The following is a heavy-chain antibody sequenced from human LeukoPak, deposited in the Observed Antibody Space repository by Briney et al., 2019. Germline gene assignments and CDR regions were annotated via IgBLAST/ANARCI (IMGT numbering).Heavy chain of an antibody. V-gene: IGHV3-33*01. CDR3: ARDGVQWELLAALEY. J-gene: IGHJ4*02. CDR2: IWYDGSNK. Sequence: GGSLRLSCAASRFTFSSYGMHWVRQAPGKGLEWVAVIWYDGSNKYYADSAKGRFTISRDNSKNTLYLQMNRLRAEDTAVYYCARDGVQWELLAALEYWGQGTLVTVSS. CDR1: RFTFSSYG. D-gene: IGHD1-26*01.